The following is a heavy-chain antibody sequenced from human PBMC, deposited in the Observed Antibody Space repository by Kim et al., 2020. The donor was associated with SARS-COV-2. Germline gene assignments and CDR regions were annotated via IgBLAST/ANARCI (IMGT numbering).Heavy chain of an antibody. CDR1: GGSISSYY. V-gene: IGHV4-59*01. D-gene: IGHD3-10*01. CDR2: IYYSGST. CDR3: AREYYYGSGAWNY. Sequence: SETLSLTCTVSGGSISSYYWSWIRQPPGKGLEWIGYIYYSGSTNYNPSLKSRVTISVDTSKNQFSLKLSSVTAADTAVYYCAREYYYGSGAWNYWGQGTL. J-gene: IGHJ4*02.